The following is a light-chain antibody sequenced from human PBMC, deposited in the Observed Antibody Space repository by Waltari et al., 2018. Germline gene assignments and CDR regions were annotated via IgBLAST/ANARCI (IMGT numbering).Light chain of an antibody. CDR2: RAS. CDR3: QQYNISPLT. CDR1: QSISTW. Sequence: DIQMTQSPSTLSASVGDRVTITCRASQSISTWLAWYQQKPGEAPKLLIYRASSLQGGVTSSFSGSGSGTEFTLTISSLQPDDFATYYCQQYNISPLTFGQGTKVEIK. J-gene: IGKJ1*01. V-gene: IGKV1-5*03.